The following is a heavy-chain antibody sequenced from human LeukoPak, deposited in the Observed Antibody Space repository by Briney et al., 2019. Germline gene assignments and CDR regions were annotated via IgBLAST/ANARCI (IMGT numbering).Heavy chain of an antibody. CDR3: ARVQPSYSYYFVH. Sequence: PSETLSLTCAVSGGSISSYYWSWIRQPPGKGLEWIGDIYYSGSTNYNPSLKSRVTISVDTSKNQFSLKLSSVTAADTAVYYCARVQPSYSYYFVHWGQGTLVTVSS. J-gene: IGHJ4*02. D-gene: IGHD1-1*01. CDR1: GGSISSYY. V-gene: IGHV4-59*01. CDR2: IYYSGST.